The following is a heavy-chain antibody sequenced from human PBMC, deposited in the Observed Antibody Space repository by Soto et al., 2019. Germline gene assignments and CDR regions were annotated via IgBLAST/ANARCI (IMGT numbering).Heavy chain of an antibody. CDR2: MSSDGSNE. V-gene: IGHV3-30*18. CDR1: GFTFSHYA. CDR3: AKDGSHNFDY. Sequence: QVQLVESGGGVVQPGRSLRLSCAASGFTFSHYAMHWVRQAPGKGLEWVALMSSDGSNEYYADSVKGRFTISRDNSKNTLYLQMNSLRAEDTAVYYCAKDGSHNFDYWCQGTLVTVSS. J-gene: IGHJ4*02. D-gene: IGHD1-26*01.